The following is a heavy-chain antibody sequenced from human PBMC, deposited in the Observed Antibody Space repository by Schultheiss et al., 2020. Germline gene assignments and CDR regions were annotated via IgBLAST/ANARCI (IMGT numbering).Heavy chain of an antibody. CDR2: IRSKANSYAT. V-gene: IGHV3-73*01. Sequence: WGSLRLSCAASGFPFSNAWMSWVRQAPGKGLEWVGRIRSKANSYATAYAASVKGRFTISRDDSKNTAYLQMYSLKTEDTAVYYCTRHVGAWDTDAFDIWGQGTMGTVSS. D-gene: IGHD1-26*01. CDR3: TRHVGAWDTDAFDI. CDR1: GFPFSNAW. J-gene: IGHJ3*02.